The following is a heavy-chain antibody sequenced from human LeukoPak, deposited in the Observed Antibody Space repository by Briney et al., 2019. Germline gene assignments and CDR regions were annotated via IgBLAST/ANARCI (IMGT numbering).Heavy chain of an antibody. V-gene: IGHV1-18*01. CDR3: ARDYCSSTSCYYYYYYGMDV. J-gene: IGHJ6*02. Sequence: GASVKVSCKASGYTFTSYGISWVRQAPGQGLEWMGWISAYNGNTNYAQKLQGRVTMTRNTSISTAYMELSSLRSEDTAVYYCARDYCSSTSCYYYYYYGMDVWGQGTTVTVSS. CDR1: GYTFTSYG. D-gene: IGHD2-2*01. CDR2: ISAYNGNT.